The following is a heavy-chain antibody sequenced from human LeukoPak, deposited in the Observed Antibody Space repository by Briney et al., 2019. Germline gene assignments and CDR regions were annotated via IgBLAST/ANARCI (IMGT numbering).Heavy chain of an antibody. J-gene: IGHJ4*02. Sequence: PSQTLSLTCAVSGGSISSGGYSWSWIRQPPGKGLEWIGYIYYSGSTYYNPSLKSRVTISVDTSKNQFSLKLSSVTAADTAVYYCARVPIEYSSSSYFDYWGQGTLVTVSS. V-gene: IGHV4-30-4*07. D-gene: IGHD6-6*01. CDR1: GGSISSGGYS. CDR3: ARVPIEYSSSSYFDY. CDR2: IYYSGST.